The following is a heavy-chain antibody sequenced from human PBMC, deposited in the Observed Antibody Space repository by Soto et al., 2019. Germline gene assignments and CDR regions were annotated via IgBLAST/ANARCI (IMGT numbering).Heavy chain of an antibody. CDR2: IFYSGST. Sequence: SETLSLTCTVSGGSISSGGYYWSWIRQHPGKGLEWIGYIFYSGSTYYNPSLKSRVTISVDTSKNQFSLKLSSVTAADTAVYYCAKAPGDYFDYWGQGTLVTVSS. CDR3: AKAPGDYFDY. CDR1: GGSISSGGYY. J-gene: IGHJ4*02. V-gene: IGHV4-31*03.